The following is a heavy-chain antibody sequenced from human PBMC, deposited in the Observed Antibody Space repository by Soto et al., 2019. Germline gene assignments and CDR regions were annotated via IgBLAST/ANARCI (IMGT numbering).Heavy chain of an antibody. CDR2: IKQDGSEK. D-gene: IGHD6-13*01. J-gene: IGHJ5*02. V-gene: IGHV3-7*03. Sequence: ESGGGLVQPGGSLRLSCAASGFTFSSYWMSWVRQAPGKGLEWVANIKQDGSEKYYVDSVKGRFTISRDNAKNSLYLQMNSLRAEDTAVYYCARVGYSSSWYNWFDPWGQGTLVTVSS. CDR3: ARVGYSSSWYNWFDP. CDR1: GFTFSSYW.